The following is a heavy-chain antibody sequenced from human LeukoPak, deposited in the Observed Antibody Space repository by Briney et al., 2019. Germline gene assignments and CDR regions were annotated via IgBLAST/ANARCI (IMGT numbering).Heavy chain of an antibody. CDR3: ARGRLRSISARSSGGIGY. Sequence: TSETLSLTCAVYGGSFSGYYWSWIRQPPGKGLEWIGEINHSGSTNYNPSLKSRVTISVDTSKNQFSLKLSSVTAADTAVYYCARGRLRSISARSSGGIGYWGQGTLVTVSS. CDR1: GGSFSGYY. D-gene: IGHD6-6*01. CDR2: INHSGST. V-gene: IGHV4-34*01. J-gene: IGHJ4*02.